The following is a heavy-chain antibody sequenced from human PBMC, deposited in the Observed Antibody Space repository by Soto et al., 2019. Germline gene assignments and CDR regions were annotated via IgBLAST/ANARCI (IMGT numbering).Heavy chain of an antibody. D-gene: IGHD3-16*01. CDR2: IYPGDSDT. V-gene: IGHV5-51*01. CDR1: GYSFTDYW. CDR3: AAYTASSVRHFGY. J-gene: IGHJ4*02. Sequence: GESLKISCKGSGYSFTDYWTGWVRQVPGEGLEWLAMIYPGDSDTRYSPSFQGQVTISADRSITTAYLQWVSLKASDTAMYYCAAYTASSVRHFGYLGQGTLVTVSS.